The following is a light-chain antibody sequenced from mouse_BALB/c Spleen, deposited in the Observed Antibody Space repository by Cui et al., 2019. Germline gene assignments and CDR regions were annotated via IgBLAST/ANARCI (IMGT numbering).Light chain of an antibody. CDR3: QQWSSNPPT. J-gene: IGKJ5*01. CDR2: LTS. CDR1: SSVSY. Sequence: QIFLTQSPALMSASPGEKVTMTCSASSSVSYMYWYQQKPRSSPKPWIYLTSNLASGVPARFSGSGSGTSYSLTISSMEAEDAATYYCQQWSSNPPTFGAGTKLELK. V-gene: IGKV4-68*01.